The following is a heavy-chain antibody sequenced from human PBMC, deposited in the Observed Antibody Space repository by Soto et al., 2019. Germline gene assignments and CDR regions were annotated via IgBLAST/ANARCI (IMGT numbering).Heavy chain of an antibody. CDR2: ISSSSSYI. J-gene: IGHJ4*02. V-gene: IGHV3-21*01. D-gene: IGHD6-13*01. CDR3: ARDPPSTYSSSWYWLFDY. Sequence: GGSLRLSCAASGFTFSSYSMNWVRQAPGKGLEWVSSISSSSSYIYYADSVKGRFTISRDNAKNSLYLQMNSLRAEDTAVYYCARDPPSTYSSSWYWLFDYWGQGTLVTVSS. CDR1: GFTFSSYS.